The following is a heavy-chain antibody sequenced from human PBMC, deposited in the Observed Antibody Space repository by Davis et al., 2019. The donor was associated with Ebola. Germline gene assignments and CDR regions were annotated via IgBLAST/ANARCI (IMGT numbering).Heavy chain of an antibody. CDR2: IYYSGST. Sequence: MPSETLSLTCTVSGGSISSGGYYWSWIRQNPGKGLEWIGYIYYSGSTYYNPSLKSRVTISVDTSKNQFSLKLSSVTAADTAVYYCARVASYYFYGMDVWGQRTTVTVSS. CDR1: GGSISSGGYY. J-gene: IGHJ6*02. CDR3: ARVASYYFYGMDV. V-gene: IGHV4-31*03.